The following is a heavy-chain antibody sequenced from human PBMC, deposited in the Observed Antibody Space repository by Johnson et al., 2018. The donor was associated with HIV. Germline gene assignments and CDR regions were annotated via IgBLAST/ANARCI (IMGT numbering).Heavy chain of an antibody. J-gene: IGHJ3*01. D-gene: IGHD3-16*01. Sequence: QVQLVESGGGVVQPGRSLRLSCVASGFTFSNYGMHWVRQAPGKGLEWVALVWYDGGNKYYADSVKGRFTIFRDNSENTLYLQMNSLRAEDTAVYFCAKDRTSWGFDAFDLWGQGTMVTVS. CDR1: GFTFSNYG. CDR2: VWYDGGNK. V-gene: IGHV3-33*06. CDR3: AKDRTSWGFDAFDL.